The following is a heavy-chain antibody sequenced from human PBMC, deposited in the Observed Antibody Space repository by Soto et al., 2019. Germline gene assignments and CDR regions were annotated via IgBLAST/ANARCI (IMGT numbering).Heavy chain of an antibody. CDR3: ARLVYGSGSYYFDC. Sequence: QVRLVESGGGLVKPGRSLRLTCAASGFTFSDSYMAWIRQDPGKGLEWISFIGGSRIHTKYADSVRGRFTISTDNAHHSLFLEMNGLRAEDTAVYFCARLVYGSGSYYFDCWGRGTLVTVSS. J-gene: IGHJ4*02. D-gene: IGHD3-10*01. CDR1: GFTFSDSY. CDR2: IGGSRIHT. V-gene: IGHV3-11*06.